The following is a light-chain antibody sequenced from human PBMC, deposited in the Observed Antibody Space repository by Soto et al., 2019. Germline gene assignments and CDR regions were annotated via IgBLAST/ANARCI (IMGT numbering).Light chain of an antibody. Sequence: DIQMTQSPSSLSASVEDRVIITCRASQSISNHLNWYQQKPGKAPKLLIFAASSLQSGVPSRFSGSRSGPDFTLTISSLQPEDFATYYCQQYNSYSFGQGTKLEIK. CDR3: QQYNSYS. CDR2: AAS. CDR1: QSISNH. V-gene: IGKV1-39*01. J-gene: IGKJ2*01.